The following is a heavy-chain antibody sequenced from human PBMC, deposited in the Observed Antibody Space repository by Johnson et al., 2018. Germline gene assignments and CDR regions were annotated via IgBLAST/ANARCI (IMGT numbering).Heavy chain of an antibody. J-gene: IGHJ6*03. D-gene: IGHD2-2*03. CDR1: GFTFSSYA. CDR2: IWYDGSNK. CDR3: AKDLDMGFYYMDV. V-gene: IGHV3-30*04. Sequence: QVQLVESGGGVVQPGRSLRLSCAASGFTFSSYALHWVRQAPGKGLEWVAVIWYDGSNKYYADSVKGRFTISRDNSKNTLYLQMTSLRAEDTAVYYCAKDLDMGFYYMDVWGKGTTVTVSS.